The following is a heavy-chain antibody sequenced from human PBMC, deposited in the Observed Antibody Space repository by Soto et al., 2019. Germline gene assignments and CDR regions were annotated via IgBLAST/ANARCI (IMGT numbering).Heavy chain of an antibody. D-gene: IGHD3-3*01. CDR2: ISYDGSNK. J-gene: IGHJ4*02. Sequence: QVQLVESGGGVVQPGRSVRLSCAASGFTFSSYGMHWVRQAPGKGLEWVAVISYDGSNKYYADSVKGRFTISRDNSKNTLYLQMNSLRAEDTAVYYCAKDSLYYDFWSGPNLENWGQGTLVTVSS. V-gene: IGHV3-30*18. CDR1: GFTFSSYG. CDR3: AKDSLYYDFWSGPNLEN.